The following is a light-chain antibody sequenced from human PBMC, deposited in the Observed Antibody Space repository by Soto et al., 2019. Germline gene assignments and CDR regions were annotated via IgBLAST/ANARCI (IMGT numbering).Light chain of an antibody. J-gene: IGKJ1*01. CDR1: QSVSRY. CDR3: QHYGDSSWT. Sequence: EIVLTQSPATLSLSPGERATLSCRASQSVSRYLAWYQQKPGQAPRLLIYGASNRATGISDRFSGSGSGTEFALTISRLEPEDFAVYYCQHYGDSSWTFGQGTKVDIK. V-gene: IGKV3-20*01. CDR2: GAS.